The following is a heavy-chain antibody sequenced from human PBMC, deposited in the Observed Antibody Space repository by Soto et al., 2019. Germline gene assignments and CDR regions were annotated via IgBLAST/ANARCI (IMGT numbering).Heavy chain of an antibody. D-gene: IGHD3-22*01. Sequence: QVQLVQSGAEVKKPGSSVKVSCKASGGTFSSYAISWVRQAAGQGLEWMGGIIPIFGTANYAQKFQGRVTITADESTSTAYMELSSLRSEDTAVYYCAGDPTYYYERSGYYWYWGQGTLVTVS. CDR3: AGDPTYYYERSGYYWY. CDR2: IIPIFGTA. J-gene: IGHJ4*02. V-gene: IGHV1-69*01. CDR1: GGTFSSYA.